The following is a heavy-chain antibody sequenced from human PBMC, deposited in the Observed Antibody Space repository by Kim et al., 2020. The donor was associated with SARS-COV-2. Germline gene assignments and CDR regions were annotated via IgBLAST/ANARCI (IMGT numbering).Heavy chain of an antibody. CDR1: GGSISSYY. J-gene: IGHJ4*02. CDR2: IYYSGST. CDR3: ARVDSSSWPARSSFDY. V-gene: IGHV4-59*13. D-gene: IGHD6-13*01. Sequence: SETLSLTCTVSGGSISSYYWSWIRQPPGKGLEWIGSIYYSGSTNYNPSLKSRVTISVDTSKNQCSLKLSSVTAADTAVYSCARVDSSSWPARSSFDYWGPGTLVTVSS.